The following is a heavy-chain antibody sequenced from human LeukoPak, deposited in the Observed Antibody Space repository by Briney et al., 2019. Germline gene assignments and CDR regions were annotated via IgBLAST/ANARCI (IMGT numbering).Heavy chain of an antibody. CDR1: GGTISSYY. D-gene: IGHD2-15*01. J-gene: IGHJ5*02. Sequence: SETLSLTYTASGGTISSYYWSWIRQPPGKALSWVAYLYYSGSTNYNPSLKSRVTISVDTSKNQFSLKLSSVTAADTAVYYCARVTDCSGGSCYSGNWFDPWGQGTLVTVSS. CDR2: LYYSGST. CDR3: ARVTDCSGGSCYSGNWFDP. V-gene: IGHV4-59*01.